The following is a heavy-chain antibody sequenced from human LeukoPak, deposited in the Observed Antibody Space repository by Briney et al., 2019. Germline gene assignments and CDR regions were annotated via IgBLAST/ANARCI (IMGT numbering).Heavy chain of an antibody. CDR3: ARVDTAMVKGSQRTLGAFDI. J-gene: IGHJ3*02. D-gene: IGHD5-18*01. V-gene: IGHV1-69*06. CDR1: GGTFSSYA. CDR2: ITPIFGTT. Sequence: ASVKVSCKASGGTFSSYAISWVRQAPEQGLEWMGGITPIFGTTNYAQKFQGRVTIIADKSTGTAYMELSSLRSEDTAVYYCARVDTAMVKGSQRTLGAFDIWGQGTMVTVSS.